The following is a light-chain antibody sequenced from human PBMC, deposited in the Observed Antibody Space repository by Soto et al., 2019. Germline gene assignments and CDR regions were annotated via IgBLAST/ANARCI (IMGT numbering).Light chain of an antibody. CDR1: QSISSW. CDR2: DAS. CDR3: QQYNSPWT. Sequence: DIQMTQSPSTLSASVGDRVTITCRASQSISSWWAWYQQKPGKAPKLLIYDASSFESGVPSRFSGSGSGKEFTLTISSLQPDDFATYYCQQYNSPWTFGQGTKVEIK. V-gene: IGKV1-5*01. J-gene: IGKJ1*01.